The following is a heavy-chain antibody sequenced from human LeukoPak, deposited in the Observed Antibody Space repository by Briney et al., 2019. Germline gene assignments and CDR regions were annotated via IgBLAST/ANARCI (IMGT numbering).Heavy chain of an antibody. CDR3: ARHYYDTLSAFDI. CDR2: IDPSDSYT. Sequence: GESLKISRKGSGYSFTSYWIRWVRQMPGKGLGWMGRIDPSDSYTKYSPSFQGHVTISADKSISTAYLQWSSLKASDTAIYFCARHYYDTLSAFDIWGQGTMVTVSS. V-gene: IGHV5-10-1*01. CDR1: GYSFTSYW. J-gene: IGHJ3*02. D-gene: IGHD3-22*01.